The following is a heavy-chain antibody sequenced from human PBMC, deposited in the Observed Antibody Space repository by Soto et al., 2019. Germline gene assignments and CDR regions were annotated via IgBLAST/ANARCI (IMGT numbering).Heavy chain of an antibody. Sequence: PSETLSLTCTVSGGSVSSGSYYWSWIRQPPGKGLEWIGYIYYSGSTNYNPSLKSRATISVDTSKYQFSLKLSSVTAAATAVYYCARAAPATQLPYFDWLLFLDYWGQGTLVTVSS. V-gene: IGHV4-61*01. J-gene: IGHJ4*02. CDR3: ARAAPATQLPYFDWLLFLDY. D-gene: IGHD3-9*01. CDR2: IYYSGST. CDR1: GGSVSSGSYY.